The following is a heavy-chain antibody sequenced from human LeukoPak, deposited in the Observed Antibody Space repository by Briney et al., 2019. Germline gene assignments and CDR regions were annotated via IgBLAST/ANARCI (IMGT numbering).Heavy chain of an antibody. CDR2: TYYRSKWYN. D-gene: IGHD1-26*01. CDR3: ARGKLIYYMDV. CDR1: GDSVSSNSAA. Sequence: SQTLSLTCAISGDSVSSNSAAWNWIRQFPSRGLEWLGRTYYRSKWYNDYAVSVKSRITINPDTSKNQFSLQLNSMTPEDTAVYYCARGKLIYYMDVWGKGTTVTVSS. J-gene: IGHJ6*03. V-gene: IGHV6-1*01.